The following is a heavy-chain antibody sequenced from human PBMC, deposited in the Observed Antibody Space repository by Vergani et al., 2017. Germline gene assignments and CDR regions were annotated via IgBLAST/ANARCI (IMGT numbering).Heavy chain of an antibody. CDR3: ARIRSHTQGDY. V-gene: IGHV3-53*01. Sequence: EVQLVESGGGLIQPGGSLRLSCAASGFTVSSNYMSWVRQAPGKGLEWVSVIYSGGSTYYADSVKGRFTISRYNSKNTLYLQMNSLRAEDTAVYYCARIRSHTQGDYWGQGTLVTVSS. CDR1: GFTVSSNY. CDR2: IYSGGST. D-gene: IGHD4-17*01. J-gene: IGHJ4*02.